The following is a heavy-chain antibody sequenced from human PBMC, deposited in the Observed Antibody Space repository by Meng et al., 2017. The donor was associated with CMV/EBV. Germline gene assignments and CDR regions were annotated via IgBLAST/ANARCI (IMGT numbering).Heavy chain of an antibody. CDR1: CFTFSGYD. CDR3: AKTGYSSGRTDYFDY. Sequence: SCFTFSGYDMVWVRPAPGKGLEWISTISGSGGSTYYADSVKGRFTISRDNSKNTLYLQMNSLRAEDTAVYYCAKTGYSSGRTDYFDYWGQGTLVTVSS. D-gene: IGHD6-19*01. CDR2: ISGSGGST. J-gene: IGHJ4*02. V-gene: IGHV3-23*01.